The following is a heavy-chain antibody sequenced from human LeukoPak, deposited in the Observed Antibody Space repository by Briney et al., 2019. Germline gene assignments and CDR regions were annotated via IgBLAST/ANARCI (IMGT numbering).Heavy chain of an antibody. CDR1: GYTFTSYD. Sequence: GASVKVSCKASGYTFTSYDINWVRQATGQGLEWMGWMNPNSGNTGYAQKFQGRVTITRNTSISTAYMELSSLRSEDTAVYYCARSRGYRGWFDPWGQGTLVTVSS. J-gene: IGHJ5*02. D-gene: IGHD5-18*01. V-gene: IGHV1-8*03. CDR2: MNPNSGNT. CDR3: ARSRGYRGWFDP.